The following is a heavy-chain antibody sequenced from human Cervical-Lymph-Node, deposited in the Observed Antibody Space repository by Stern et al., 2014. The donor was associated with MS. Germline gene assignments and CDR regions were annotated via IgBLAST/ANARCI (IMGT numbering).Heavy chain of an antibody. CDR2: IYTSATT. CDR3: AKAGSSPNLDY. Sequence: VQLQESGAGLVQPSETLSLTCTVSGASITSGSYYWSRIPPPDGQRLVWIGRIYTSATTNYTPSLASRVSISLDTSKNQFSLRVTSVTAADTAVYYCAKAGSSPNLDYWGQGALVTVSS. V-gene: IGHV4-61*02. CDR1: GASITSGSYY. J-gene: IGHJ4*02. D-gene: IGHD6-13*01.